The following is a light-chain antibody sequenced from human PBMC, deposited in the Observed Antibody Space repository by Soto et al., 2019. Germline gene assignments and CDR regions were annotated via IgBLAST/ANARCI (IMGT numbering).Light chain of an antibody. CDR2: DAS. Sequence: EIVLTQSPATLSLSPGERATLSCRASQSVSSYLAWYQQKPGQAPRLLIYDASNRATGIPARFSGSGSGTDFTLTISSLEPEDFAVYYCQLGNTFGQGIKLEIK. CDR1: QSVSSY. V-gene: IGKV3-11*01. CDR3: QLGNT. J-gene: IGKJ2*01.